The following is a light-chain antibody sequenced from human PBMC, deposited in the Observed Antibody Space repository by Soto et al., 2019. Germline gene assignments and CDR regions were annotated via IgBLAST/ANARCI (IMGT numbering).Light chain of an antibody. CDR3: QQCYNYPRK. CDR1: QDIGTY. CDR2: EAS. V-gene: IGKV1-8*01. J-gene: IGKJ1*01. Sequence: AIRMTQSPSSCSPSTVDRVSITCRATQDIGTYLAWYQQIQGKAPKLLIYEASTLQTGVTSRFSGSGTGTDFTLTISYLQSEDFGTYYCQQCYNYPRKFRKRAKV.